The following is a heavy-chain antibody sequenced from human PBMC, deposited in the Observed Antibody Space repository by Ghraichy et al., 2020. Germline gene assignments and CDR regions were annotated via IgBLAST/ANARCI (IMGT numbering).Heavy chain of an antibody. J-gene: IGHJ6*02. Sequence: GESLNISCKGSGYSFTSYWISWVRQMPGKGLEWMGRIDPSDSYTNYSPSFQGHVTISADKSISTAYLQWSSLKASDTAMYYCARLGRPTDYYDSNWYYYYGMDVWGQGTTVTVSS. CDR3: ARLGRPTDYYDSNWYYYYGMDV. D-gene: IGHD3-22*01. CDR1: GYSFTSYW. CDR2: IDPSDSYT. V-gene: IGHV5-10-1*01.